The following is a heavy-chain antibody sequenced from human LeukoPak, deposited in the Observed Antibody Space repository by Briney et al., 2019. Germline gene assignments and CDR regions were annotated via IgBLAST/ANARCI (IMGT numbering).Heavy chain of an antibody. Sequence: AETLSLTCGVSGYSISGGYYWGWIRQPPGKGLEWIGSFYQSGSTDYNPSLKSRFTISVDTSKNQLSPKLSSVTAADTAGYYCARGPPIVVVTAQLDYWGQGTLVTVSS. CDR1: GYSISGGYY. CDR3: ARGPPIVVVTAQLDY. J-gene: IGHJ4*02. CDR2: FYQSGST. D-gene: IGHD2-21*02. V-gene: IGHV4-38-2*01.